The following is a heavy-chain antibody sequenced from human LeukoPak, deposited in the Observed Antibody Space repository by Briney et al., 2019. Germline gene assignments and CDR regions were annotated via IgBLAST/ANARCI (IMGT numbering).Heavy chain of an antibody. Sequence: VASVKVSCKASGGTFSSYAISWVRQAPGQGLEWMGGIIPIFGTANYAQKFQGRVTITTDESTSTAYMELSSLRSEDTAVYYCASSRHCSSTSCQKPIDYWGQGTLVTVSS. V-gene: IGHV1-69*05. J-gene: IGHJ4*02. D-gene: IGHD2-2*01. CDR1: GGTFSSYA. CDR2: IIPIFGTA. CDR3: ASSRHCSSTSCQKPIDY.